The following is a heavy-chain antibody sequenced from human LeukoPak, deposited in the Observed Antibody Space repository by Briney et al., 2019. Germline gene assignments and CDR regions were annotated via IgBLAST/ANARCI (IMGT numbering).Heavy chain of an antibody. CDR2: INHSGST. D-gene: IGHD2-2*01. V-gene: IGHV4-34*01. Sequence: SETLSLTCAVYGGSFSGYYWSWIRQPPGKGLEWIGEINHSGSTNYNPSLKSRVTISVDTSKNQFSLKLSSVTAADTAVYYCARGLGTKLLFRWFDPWGQGTLVTVSS. J-gene: IGHJ5*02. CDR3: ARGLGTKLLFRWFDP. CDR1: GGSFSGYY.